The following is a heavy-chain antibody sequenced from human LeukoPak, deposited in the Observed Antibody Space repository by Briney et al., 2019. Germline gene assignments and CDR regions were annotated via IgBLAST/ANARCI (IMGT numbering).Heavy chain of an antibody. CDR2: IYHSGST. CDR3: ARELNGIDP. CDR1: GGSISSGGYS. Sequence: SQTLSLTCAVSGGSISSGGYSWSWIRQPPGKGLEWIGYIYHSGSTYYNPSLKSRVTISVDRSKNQFSLKLSSVTAADTAVYYCARELNGIDPWGQGTLVTVSS. J-gene: IGHJ5*02. D-gene: IGHD1-20*01. V-gene: IGHV4-30-2*01.